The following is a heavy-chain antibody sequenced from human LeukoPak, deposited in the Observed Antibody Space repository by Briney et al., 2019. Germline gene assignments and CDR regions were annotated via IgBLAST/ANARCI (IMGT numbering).Heavy chain of an antibody. CDR2: IIPIFGTA. CDR3: AREAPYSGYDPFDY. Sequence: GASVKVSCKASGGTFSSCAISWVRQAPGQGLEWMGGIIPIFGTANYAQKFQGRVTITADESTSTAYMELSSLRPEDTAVYYCAREAPYSGYDPFDYWGQGTLVTVSS. D-gene: IGHD5-12*01. V-gene: IGHV1-69*13. CDR1: GGTFSSCA. J-gene: IGHJ4*02.